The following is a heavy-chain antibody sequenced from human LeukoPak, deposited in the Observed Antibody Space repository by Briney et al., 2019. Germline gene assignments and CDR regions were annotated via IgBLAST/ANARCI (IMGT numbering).Heavy chain of an antibody. J-gene: IGHJ6*03. CDR2: IIPIFGTA. Sequence: SVKVSCKASGGTFSSYAVSWVRQAPGQGLEWMGGIIPIFGTANYAQKFQGRVTITADESTSTAYMELSSLRSEDTAVYYCARVAARSYYYYYYMDVWGKGTTVTVSS. CDR1: GGTFSSYA. D-gene: IGHD6-6*01. CDR3: ARVAARSYYYYYYMDV. V-gene: IGHV1-69*01.